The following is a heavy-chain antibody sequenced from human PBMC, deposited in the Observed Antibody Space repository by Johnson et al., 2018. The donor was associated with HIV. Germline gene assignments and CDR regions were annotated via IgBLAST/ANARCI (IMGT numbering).Heavy chain of an antibody. CDR1: GFTFSRYW. CDR2: INSDGSST. Sequence: MQLVESGGGLVQPGGSLRLSCAASGFTFSRYWMHWVRQAPGKGLVWVSRINSDGSSTHYADSVKGRFTISRDNAKNTLYLQMKSLRAEETAVCYCARDARGGYGDAFDIWGHGTMVTVSS. J-gene: IGHJ3*02. D-gene: IGHD5-12*01. CDR3: ARDARGGYGDAFDI. V-gene: IGHV3-74*01.